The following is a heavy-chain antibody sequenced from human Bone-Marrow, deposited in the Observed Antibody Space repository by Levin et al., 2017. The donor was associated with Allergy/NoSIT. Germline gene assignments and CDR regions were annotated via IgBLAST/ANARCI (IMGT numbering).Heavy chain of an antibody. CDR1: GFSLREPDLG. V-gene: IGHV2-26*01. Sequence: SGPTLVKPTETLTFTCTVSGFSLREPDLGVTWIRQPPGKAPEWLGHIFSDDRKAYSASLRSRLSISRDISRGQVVLMMTNMDPVDTASYYCVRVSAGRCNSVWCNFSVYDIWGHGTMVTVSS. CDR2: IFSDDRK. CDR3: VRVSAGRCNSVWCNFSVYDI. D-gene: IGHD2-8*01. J-gene: IGHJ3*02.